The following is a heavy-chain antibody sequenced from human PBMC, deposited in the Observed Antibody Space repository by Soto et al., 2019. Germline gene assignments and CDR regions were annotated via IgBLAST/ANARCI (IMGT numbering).Heavy chain of an antibody. CDR3: ARDVDYGGDSEASDV. Sequence: QLVQSGAAVKEPGESLKIACKGSGFSFTTYWIAWVRQMPAKGLEWMGTIYPGDSKTTYRPSFQGQATISADKSISTAYLHWSRLESSIYAMAYCARDVDYGGDSEASDVLGQGTMVTVSS. CDR2: IYPGDSKT. D-gene: IGHD2-21*01. CDR1: GFSFTTYW. J-gene: IGHJ3*01. V-gene: IGHV5-51*03.